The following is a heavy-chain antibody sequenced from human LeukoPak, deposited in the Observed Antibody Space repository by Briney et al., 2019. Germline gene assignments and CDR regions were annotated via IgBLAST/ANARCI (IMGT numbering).Heavy chain of an antibody. CDR2: IYYSGST. Sequence: SETLSLTCTVSGGSIGSSNYYWDWIRQPPGEGLEWFGTIYYSGSTYYNPSLKSRVTVSMDTSKNQFSLKLSSATAADTAIYYRGSTYYNPSLKSRVTVSMDTSKNQFSLKLSAVTAADTAIYYCARRSSSAYFYGFDYWGQGTLVTVSS. V-gene: IGHV4-39*01. J-gene: IGHJ4*02. CDR1: GGSIGSSNYY. D-gene: IGHD1-26*01. CDR3: GSTYYNPSLKSRVTVSMDTSKNQFSLKLSAVTAADTAIYYCARRSSSAYFYGFDY.